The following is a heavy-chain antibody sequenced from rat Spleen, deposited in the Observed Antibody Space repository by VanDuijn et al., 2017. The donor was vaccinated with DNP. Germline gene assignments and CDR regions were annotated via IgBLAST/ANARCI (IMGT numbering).Heavy chain of an antibody. Sequence: EVQLVESGGDSVQPGRSLKLSCAASGFSFSDYYMAWVRQTPTKGLEWVTYISYDGGSAHYGDSVKGRFTISRDNAKSTLYLQMNSLRSEDMATYYCTRYSSGYNFFDYWGHGVMVTVSS. CDR2: ISYDGGSA. D-gene: IGHD4-3*01. CDR3: TRYSSGYNFFDY. CDR1: GFSFSDYY. V-gene: IGHV5-22*01. J-gene: IGHJ2*01.